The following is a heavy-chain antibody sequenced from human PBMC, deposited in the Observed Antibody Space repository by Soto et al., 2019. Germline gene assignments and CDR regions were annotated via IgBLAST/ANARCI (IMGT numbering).Heavy chain of an antibody. CDR2: IYYSGST. CDR3: ARDSIAAAPQGMDV. J-gene: IGHJ6*02. D-gene: IGHD6-13*01. CDR1: GGSISSYY. V-gene: IGHV4-59*01. Sequence: SETLSLTCTVSGGSISSYYWSWIRQPPGKGLEWIGYIYYSGSTNYNPSLKSRVTISVDTSKNQFSLKLSSVTAADTAVYYCARDSIAAAPQGMDVWGQGTTVTVSS.